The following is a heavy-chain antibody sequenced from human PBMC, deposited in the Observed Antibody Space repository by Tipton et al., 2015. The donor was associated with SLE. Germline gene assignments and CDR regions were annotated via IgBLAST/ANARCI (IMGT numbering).Heavy chain of an antibody. V-gene: IGHV4-59*01. CDR1: GGSISSYY. Sequence: LRLSCTVSGGSISSYYWSWIRQPPGKGLEWIGYIYYSGSTNYSPSLKSRVTISVDTSKNQFSLKLSSVTAADTAVYYCASAHPSYWYFDLWGRGTLVTVSS. J-gene: IGHJ2*01. CDR2: IYYSGST. CDR3: ASAHPSYWYFDL.